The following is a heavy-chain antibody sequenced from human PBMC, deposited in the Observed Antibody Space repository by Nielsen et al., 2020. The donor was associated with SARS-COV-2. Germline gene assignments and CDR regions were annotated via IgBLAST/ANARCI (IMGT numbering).Heavy chain of an antibody. J-gene: IGHJ4*02. CDR1: GFTFSSYG. V-gene: IGHV3-33*01. Sequence: GESLKISCAASGFTFSSYGMHWVRQAPGKGLEWVAVIWYDGSNKYYADSVKGRFTISRDNSKNTLYLQTNSLRSEDTAVYYCAREGILTGPDYWGQGTLVTVSS. CDR2: IWYDGSNK. CDR3: AREGILTGPDY. D-gene: IGHD3-9*01.